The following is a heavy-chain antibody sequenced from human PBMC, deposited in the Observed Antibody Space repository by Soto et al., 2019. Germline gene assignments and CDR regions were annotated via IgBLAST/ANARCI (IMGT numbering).Heavy chain of an antibody. CDR3: ARDYGHDCSGGNCYFYF. CDR2: IIPLFGTA. Sequence: QVQLVQSGAEVKKPGSSVKVSCKASGGTFSTYAINWVRQAPGHGPEWVGGIIPLFGTAKYAQKFQGRVTITADESTSTAQMELRSLRSEDTAVYYCARDYGHDCSGGNCYFYFWGQGTLVTVSS. D-gene: IGHD2-15*01. V-gene: IGHV1-69*01. J-gene: IGHJ4*02. CDR1: GGTFSTYA.